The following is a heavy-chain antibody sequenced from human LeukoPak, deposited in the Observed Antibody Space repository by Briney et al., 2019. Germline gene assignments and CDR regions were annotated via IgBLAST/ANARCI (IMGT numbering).Heavy chain of an antibody. CDR3: AKAARPTN. V-gene: IGHV3-7*01. CDR1: GFTFSSYG. CDR2: ISQDGSEK. D-gene: IGHD2-2*01. J-gene: IGHJ4*02. Sequence: GGSLRLSCAASGFTFSSYGMPWVRQAPGKGLAWVASISQDGSEKYYLDSVKGRFTISRDNAKNSLYLQMNSLRVEDTAIYYCAKAARPTNWGQGTLVTVSS.